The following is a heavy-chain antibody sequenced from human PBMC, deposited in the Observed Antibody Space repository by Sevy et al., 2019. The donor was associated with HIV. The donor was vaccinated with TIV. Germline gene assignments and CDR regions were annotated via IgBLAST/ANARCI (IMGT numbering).Heavy chain of an antibody. V-gene: IGHV3-23*01. CDR3: ARLITMVRGVTAKQLDY. J-gene: IGHJ4*02. CDR2: ISGSGGST. CDR1: GFTFSSYA. D-gene: IGHD3-10*01. Sequence: GGSPRLSCAASGFTFSSYAMSWVRQAPGKGLEWVSAISGSGGSTYYADSVKGRFTISRDNSKNTLYLQMNSLRAEDTAVYYCARLITMVRGVTAKQLDYWGQGTLVTVSS.